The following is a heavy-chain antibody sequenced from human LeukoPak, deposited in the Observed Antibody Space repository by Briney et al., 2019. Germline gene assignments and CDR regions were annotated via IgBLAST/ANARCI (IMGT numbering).Heavy chain of an antibody. CDR1: GGSISGTSW. Sequence: PSETLSLTCGVSGGSISGTSWWSWVRQPPGQGLEWIGEISLAGQTSYNPSLNGRVTMSLDKSSNQLSLHLTSVTAADTATYFCSRESGPFCPFGYWGQGTLVIVSS. J-gene: IGHJ4*02. D-gene: IGHD1-26*01. CDR2: ISLAGQT. CDR3: SRESGPFCPFGY. V-gene: IGHV4/OR15-8*02.